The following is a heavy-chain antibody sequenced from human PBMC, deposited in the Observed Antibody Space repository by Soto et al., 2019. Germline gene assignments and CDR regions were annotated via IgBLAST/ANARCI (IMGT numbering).Heavy chain of an antibody. CDR3: KGILGSSWSH. J-gene: IGHJ4*02. V-gene: IGHV4-39*01. CDR1: GGSISSSSYY. Sequence: PSETLSLTCTVSGGSISSSSYYWFWIRHPPGKGLEWIGSIYYSGSTYYNPSLKSRVTISVDTSKNQFSLKLSSVTAAGTAVYYCKGILGSSWSHWGQGTLVTVSS. CDR2: IYYSGST. D-gene: IGHD6-13*01.